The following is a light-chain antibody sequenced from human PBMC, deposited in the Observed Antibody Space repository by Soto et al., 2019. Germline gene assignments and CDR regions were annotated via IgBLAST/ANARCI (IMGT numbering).Light chain of an antibody. V-gene: IGKV1-39*01. CDR2: AAS. J-gene: IGKJ2*01. CDR3: QQGYSTPPT. Sequence: DIQMTQSPSSLSASVGDRVTVTCRASQSISNSLNWYQQKPGKAPKLLIYAASSLQSGVTSRFRGSGSGTDFTLTISSLQPEDFATYYCQQGYSTPPTFGQGTKLEIK. CDR1: QSISNS.